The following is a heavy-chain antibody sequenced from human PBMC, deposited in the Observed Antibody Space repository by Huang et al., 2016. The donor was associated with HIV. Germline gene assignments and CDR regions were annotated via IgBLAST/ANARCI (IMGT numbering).Heavy chain of an antibody. V-gene: IGHV3-9*03. Sequence: EVQLVDSGGGLAQPGESLRLSGGASGFNFNDHAMHWVRQVPGKGREWVAGSSRNSENMACAGSVKGRLTIPRDNAKKSLYLRMNNLRTEDMAFYYCGRSSSGGLFWGGLDYWGQGALVTVSS. CDR1: GFNFNDHA. D-gene: IGHD3-10*01. J-gene: IGHJ4*02. CDR3: GRSSSGGLFWGGLDY. CDR2: SSRNSENM.